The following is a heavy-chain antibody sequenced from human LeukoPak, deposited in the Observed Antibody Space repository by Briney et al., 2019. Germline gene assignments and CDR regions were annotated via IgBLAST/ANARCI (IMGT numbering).Heavy chain of an antibody. J-gene: IGHJ5*02. CDR2: MNPNSGNT. D-gene: IGHD1-7*01. V-gene: IGHV1-8*01. Sequence: ASVKVSFKSSGYTFTSYDINWVRPATGQGLAWMGWMNPNSGNTGYAQKFQGRVTMTRNTSISTAYMELSSLRSEDTAVYYCARESGLELRQPLNWFDPWGQGTLVTVSS. CDR1: GYTFTSYD. CDR3: ARESGLELRQPLNWFDP.